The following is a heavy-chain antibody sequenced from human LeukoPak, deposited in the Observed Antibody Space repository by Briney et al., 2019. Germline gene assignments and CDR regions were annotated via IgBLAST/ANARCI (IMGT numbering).Heavy chain of an antibody. D-gene: IGHD5-24*01. CDR1: GGSISSYY. CDR3: ARGRGGYKNGGFDY. CDR2: IYYSGST. V-gene: IGHV4-59*01. Sequence: SETLSLTCTVSGGSISSYYWSWIRKPPGKGLEWIGYIYYSGSTNYNPSLKSRLTISVDTSKNQFSLKLSSVTAADTAVYYCARGRGGYKNGGFDYWGQGTLVAVSS. J-gene: IGHJ4*02.